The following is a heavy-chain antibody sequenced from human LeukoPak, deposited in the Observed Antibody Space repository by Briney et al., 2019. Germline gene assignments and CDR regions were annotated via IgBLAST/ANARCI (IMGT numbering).Heavy chain of an antibody. V-gene: IGHV3-30*04. CDR3: AKSGTVTTRSYYFYLDV. Sequence: GGSVRLFCAASGLTYNSYAMHWVRQAPGKGLAWVAVISYDGSNKYYADSVKGRFTIFRDNSKNTLYLQLNSLRAEDTAVYYCAKSGTVTTRSYYFYLDVWVKGTTVTISS. D-gene: IGHD4-17*01. CDR1: GLTYNSYA. CDR2: ISYDGSNK. J-gene: IGHJ6*03.